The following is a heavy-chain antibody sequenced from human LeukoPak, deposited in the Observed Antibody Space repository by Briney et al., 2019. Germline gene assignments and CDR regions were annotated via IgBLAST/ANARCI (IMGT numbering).Heavy chain of an antibody. CDR2: ISYSGST. Sequence: SETLSLTCTVSGGSISSYYWSWIRQPPGKGLEWIGYISYSGSTNYNPSLKNRVTISVDTSKNQFSLKLSSVTAADTAVYYCAGCIAVAGSAFDYWGQGTLVTVSS. CDR3: AGCIAVAGSAFDY. CDR1: GGSISSYY. V-gene: IGHV4-59*01. D-gene: IGHD6-19*01. J-gene: IGHJ4*02.